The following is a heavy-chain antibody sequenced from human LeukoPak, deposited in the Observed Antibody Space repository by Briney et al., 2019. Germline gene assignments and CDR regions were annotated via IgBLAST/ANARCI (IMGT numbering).Heavy chain of an antibody. V-gene: IGHV1-2*06. J-gene: IGHJ4*02. CDR1: GYTFTGYY. CDR2: INPNRGGT. Sequence: ASVKVSCKASGYTFTGYYMHWVRQAPGQGGEWMGRINPNRGGTNYAQKFQGRVTMTRDTSISTAYMELSRLRSDDTAVYYCARGFAARGSGLDYWGQGTLVTVSS. D-gene: IGHD6-25*01. CDR3: ARGFAARGSGLDY.